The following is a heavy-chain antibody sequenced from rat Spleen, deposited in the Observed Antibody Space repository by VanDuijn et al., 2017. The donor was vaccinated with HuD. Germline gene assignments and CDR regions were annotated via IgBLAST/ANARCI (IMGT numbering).Heavy chain of an antibody. Sequence: EVQLVESGGGLMQPGKSLKVSCVASGFTFKNFWMAWIRQAPGKKLEWIAAITNDGGNTYYSDSVKGRFTISRDNAQSTLYLQMNSLRSEDTATYYCTRGDYYDGYYPSWFAYWGQGVMVTVSS. CDR2: ITNDGGNT. CDR3: TRGDYYDGYYPSWFAY. D-gene: IGHD1-12*03. J-gene: IGHJ2*01. V-gene: IGHV5-31*01. CDR1: GFTFKNFW.